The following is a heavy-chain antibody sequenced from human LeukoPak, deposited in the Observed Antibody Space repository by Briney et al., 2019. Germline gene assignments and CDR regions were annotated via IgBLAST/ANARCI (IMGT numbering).Heavy chain of an antibody. J-gene: IGHJ4*02. V-gene: IGHV4-31*03. CDR3: ARGHDRDGFSY. CDR1: GGSISSGGYY. CDR2: IYYSGST. D-gene: IGHD5-24*01. Sequence: SETLSLTCTVSGGSISSGGYYWSWIRQHPGKGLEWIGYIYYSGSTNYNPSLKSRVTISVDTSKNQFSLKLSSVTAADTAVYYCARGHDRDGFSYWGQGTLVTVSS.